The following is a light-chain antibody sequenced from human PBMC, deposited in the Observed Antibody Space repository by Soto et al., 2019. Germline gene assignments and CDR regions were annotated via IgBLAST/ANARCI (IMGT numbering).Light chain of an antibody. Sequence: EILMTHSPATLSASPGERATLSCSASQSVSSNLAWYQQKVGQAPRLLIYDASTRATGVPARFSGSGSGTEFTLTIGSLQSEDFAVYYCQQYSNWPETFGQGTKVDIK. CDR2: DAS. J-gene: IGKJ1*01. CDR3: QQYSNWPET. CDR1: QSVSSN. V-gene: IGKV3-15*01.